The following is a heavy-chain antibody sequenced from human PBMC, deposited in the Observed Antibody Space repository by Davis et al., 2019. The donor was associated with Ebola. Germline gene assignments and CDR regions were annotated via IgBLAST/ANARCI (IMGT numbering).Heavy chain of an antibody. CDR3: VRFGRGAY. J-gene: IGHJ4*02. V-gene: IGHV4-59*11. CDR1: DGSISSHY. D-gene: IGHD3-16*01. CDR2: IYDSGRT. Sequence: PSETLSLTCTVSDGSISSHYWNWIRQPPGKGLEWVGIIYDSGRTNYNPSLKSRVTISADTSKNQFSLNLRSVTAADTAVYYCVRFGRGAYWGQGTLVTVSS.